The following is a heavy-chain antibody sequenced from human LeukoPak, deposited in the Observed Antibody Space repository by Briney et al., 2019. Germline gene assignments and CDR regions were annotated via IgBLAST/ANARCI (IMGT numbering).Heavy chain of an antibody. CDR2: IYYSGST. CDR3: ARGTPYNWNAYYYYMDV. CDR1: GDSISSYY. V-gene: IGHV4-59*01. J-gene: IGHJ6*03. Sequence: PSETLSLTRTVSGDSISSYYWSWIRQPPGKGLEWIGYIYYSGSTNYNPSLKSRVTISVDTSKNQFSLKLSSVTAADTAVYYCARGTPYNWNAYYYYMDVWAKGTTVTVSS. D-gene: IGHD1-20*01.